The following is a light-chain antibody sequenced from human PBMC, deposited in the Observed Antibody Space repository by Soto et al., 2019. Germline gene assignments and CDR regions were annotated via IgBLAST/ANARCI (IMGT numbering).Light chain of an antibody. J-gene: IGKJ4*01. CDR3: QQYNHYSGLT. Sequence: DTHMTQSPSILSASVGNRVTITCRTSQSISRWLAWYQQKPGKAPKLLIYDASSLESGVPSRFSGSGSGTEFTLTISSLPADDFATYYCQQYNHYSGLTFGGGTKVDIK. CDR1: QSISRW. CDR2: DAS. V-gene: IGKV1-5*01.